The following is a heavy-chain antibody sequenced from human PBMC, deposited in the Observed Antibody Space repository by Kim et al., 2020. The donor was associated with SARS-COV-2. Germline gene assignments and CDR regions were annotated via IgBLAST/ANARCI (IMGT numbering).Heavy chain of an antibody. CDR3: ARESQDYDSSDGAFDY. Sequence: GGSLRLSCAASGFTFSSYSMNWVRQAPGKGLEWVSSISSSSSYIYYADSVKGRFTISRDNAKNSLYLQMNSLRAEDTAVYYCARESQDYDSSDGAFDYWGQETLVTVSS. CDR2: ISSSSSYI. V-gene: IGHV3-21*01. CDR1: GFTFSSYS. J-gene: IGHJ4*02. D-gene: IGHD3-22*01.